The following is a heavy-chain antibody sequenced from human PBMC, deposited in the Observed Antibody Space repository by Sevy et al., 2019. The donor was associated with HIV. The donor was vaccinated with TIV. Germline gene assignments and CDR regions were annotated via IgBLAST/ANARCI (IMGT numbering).Heavy chain of an antibody. CDR3: AGWGGGLDV. Sequence: GGSLRLSCAASTFTFNDYWMNWVRQAPGKGLEWVANINQHGSEKYFVDSVKGRFTISRDNAKNSLYLQMNSLRAGATAGYSCAGWGGGLDVWGQGTTVTVSS. D-gene: IGHD3-16*01. J-gene: IGHJ6*02. CDR2: INQHGSEK. V-gene: IGHV3-7*01. CDR1: TFTFNDYW.